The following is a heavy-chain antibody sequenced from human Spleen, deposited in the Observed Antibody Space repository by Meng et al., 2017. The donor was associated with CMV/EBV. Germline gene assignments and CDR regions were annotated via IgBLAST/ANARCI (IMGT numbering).Heavy chain of an antibody. J-gene: IGHJ5*02. CDR3: ARERVIVGASWYNWFDP. CDR2: ISSSSSTI. D-gene: IGHD1-26*01. Sequence: GESLKISCAASGFTFSSYSMNWVRQAPGKGLEWVSYISSSSSTIYYADSVKGRFTISGDNAKNSLYLQMNSLRAEDTAVYYCARERVIVGASWYNWFDPWGQGTLVTVSS. CDR1: GFTFSSYS. V-gene: IGHV3-48*04.